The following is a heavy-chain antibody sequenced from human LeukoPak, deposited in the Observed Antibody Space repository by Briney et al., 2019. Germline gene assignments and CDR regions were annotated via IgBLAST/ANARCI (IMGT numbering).Heavy chain of an antibody. J-gene: IGHJ4*02. CDR2: IYYSGST. Sequence: SETLSLTCTVSGGSISSSSYYWGWIRQPPGKGLEWIGSIYYSGSTYYNPSLKSRVTISVDSSKNQFSLKLSSVTAADTAVYYCARQDQDYYDSSGYYFDYWGRGTLVTVSS. V-gene: IGHV4-39*07. CDR3: ARQDQDYYDSSGYYFDY. CDR1: GGSISSSSYY. D-gene: IGHD3-22*01.